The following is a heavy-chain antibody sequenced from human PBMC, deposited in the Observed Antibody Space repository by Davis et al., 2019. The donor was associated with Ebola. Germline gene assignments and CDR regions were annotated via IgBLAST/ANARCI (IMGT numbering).Heavy chain of an antibody. V-gene: IGHV1-3*01. D-gene: IGHD3-3*01. J-gene: IGHJ4*02. CDR1: GYSFTYYA. Sequence: ASVKVSCKASGYSFTYYAMHWVRQAPGQRLEWTGWINSGNGNTEYSQKFQGRVSITRDTSATTGYIELSSLRSEDTAVYYCARGVMDFHDGRGYYLRSFESWGQGTRVTVSS. CDR3: ARGVMDFHDGRGYYLRSFES. CDR2: INSGNGNT.